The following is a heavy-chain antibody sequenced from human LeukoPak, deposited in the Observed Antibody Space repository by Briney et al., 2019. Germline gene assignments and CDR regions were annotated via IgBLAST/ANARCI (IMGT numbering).Heavy chain of an antibody. J-gene: IGHJ4*02. CDR1: RFTFNDCA. CDR2: IDSSGTIT. V-gene: IGHV3-23*05. Sequence: GGSLRLSRVASRFTFNDCAMAWVRQAPGEGLEWVSAIDSSGTITYYADSVKGRFTISRDNSRSTLYLQVNSLRAEDTAIYYCVKIAVAGHLDYWGQGTLATVSS. D-gene: IGHD6-19*01. CDR3: VKIAVAGHLDY.